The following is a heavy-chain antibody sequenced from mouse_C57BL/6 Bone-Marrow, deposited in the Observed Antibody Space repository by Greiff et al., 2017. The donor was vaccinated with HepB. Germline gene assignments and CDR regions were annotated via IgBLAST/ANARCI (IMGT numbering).Heavy chain of an antibody. CDR1: GYSITSGYY. CDR3: ARRWYSFDY. J-gene: IGHJ2*01. V-gene: IGHV3-6*01. Sequence: DVKLQESGPGLVKPSQSLSLTCSVTGYSITSGYYWNWIRQFPGNKLEWMGYISYDGSNNYNPSLKNRISITRDTSKNQFFLKLNSVTTEDTATYYCARRWYSFDYWGQGTTLTVSS. CDR2: ISYDGSN. D-gene: IGHD2-3*01.